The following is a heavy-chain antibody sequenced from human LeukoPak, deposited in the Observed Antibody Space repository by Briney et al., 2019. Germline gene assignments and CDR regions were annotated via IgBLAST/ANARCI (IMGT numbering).Heavy chain of an antibody. V-gene: IGHV3-23*01. J-gene: IGHJ5*02. Sequence: GGSLRLSCAASGFTFSRYTMAWVCQAPGKGLEWVASIVASYVGTYYVDSVKGRSVVSRDNSKNTLYLQMDRLRLEDAAMYFCARGRAAGLLDWFDPWGPGTLVTVSS. CDR3: ARGRAAGLLDWFDP. D-gene: IGHD6-19*01. CDR2: IVASYVGT. CDR1: GFTFSRYT.